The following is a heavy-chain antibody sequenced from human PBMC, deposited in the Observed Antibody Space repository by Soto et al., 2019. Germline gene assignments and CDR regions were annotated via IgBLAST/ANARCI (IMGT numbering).Heavy chain of an antibody. D-gene: IGHD6-6*01. CDR3: ARGVPLPSSYFDY. V-gene: IGHV4-61*01. J-gene: IGHJ4*02. Sequence: SETLSLTCPVSGGSISSSSYYWSWIRQPPGKGLEWIGYIYYSGSTNYNPSPKSRVTISVDTSKNQFSLKLSSVTAADTAVYYCARGVPLPSSYFDYWGQGTLVTVSS. CDR1: GGSISSSSYY. CDR2: IYYSGST.